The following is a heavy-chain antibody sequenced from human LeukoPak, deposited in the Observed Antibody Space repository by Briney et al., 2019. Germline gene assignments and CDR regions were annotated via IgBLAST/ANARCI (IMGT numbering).Heavy chain of an antibody. CDR1: GFTFSDYY. CDR2: ISSSSSYT. D-gene: IGHD3-10*01. V-gene: IGHV3-11*06. J-gene: IGHJ5*02. Sequence: GGSLRLSCAASGFTFSDYYMSWIRQAPGKGLEWVSYISSSSSYTNYADSVKGRFTISRDNAKNSLYLQMNSLRAEDTAVYYSARPLGTGAFGELSWGQGTLVTVSS. CDR3: ARPLGTGAFGELS.